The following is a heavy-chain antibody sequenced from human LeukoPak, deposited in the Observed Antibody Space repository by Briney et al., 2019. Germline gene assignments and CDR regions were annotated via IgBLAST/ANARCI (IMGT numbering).Heavy chain of an antibody. J-gene: IGHJ4*02. CDR1: GFTFSSYA. CDR2: ISGSGGST. Sequence: GGSLRLSCAASGFTFSSYAMSWVRQAPGKGLEWVSTISGSGGSTYYADSVKGRFTISRDTSKNTLYLQMNSLRAEATAVYYCAKERGSGWSDYWGQGTLVTVSS. D-gene: IGHD6-19*01. V-gene: IGHV3-23*01. CDR3: AKERGSGWSDY.